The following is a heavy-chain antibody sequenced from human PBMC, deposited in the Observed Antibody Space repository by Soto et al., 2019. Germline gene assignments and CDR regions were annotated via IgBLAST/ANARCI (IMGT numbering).Heavy chain of an antibody. V-gene: IGHV3-23*01. D-gene: IGHD3-10*01. CDR3: AKTMSYYYYGSGSYDFDY. CDR2: ISGGGGST. Sequence: EVQLLESGGGLVQPGGSLRRSCAASGFTFSSYAMSWVRQAPGKGLEWVSAISGGGGSTYYADSVKGRFTISRDNSKNTLYLQMISLRAEDTAVYYCAKTMSYYYYGSGSYDFDYWGQGTLVTVSS. J-gene: IGHJ4*02. CDR1: GFTFSSYA.